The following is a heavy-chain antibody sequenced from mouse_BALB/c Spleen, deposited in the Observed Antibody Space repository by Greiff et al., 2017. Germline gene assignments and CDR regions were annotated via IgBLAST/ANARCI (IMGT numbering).Heavy chain of an antibody. Sequence: QVQLKESGPGLVAPSQSLSITCTVSGFSLSRYSVHWVRQPPGKGLEWLGMIWGGGSTDYNSALKSRLSISKDNSKSQVFLKMNSLQTDDTAMYYCARTLYYGSSHRYFDVWGAGTTVTVSS. V-gene: IGHV2-6-4*01. J-gene: IGHJ1*01. D-gene: IGHD1-1*01. CDR2: IWGGGST. CDR1: GFSLSRYS. CDR3: ARTLYYGSSHRYFDV.